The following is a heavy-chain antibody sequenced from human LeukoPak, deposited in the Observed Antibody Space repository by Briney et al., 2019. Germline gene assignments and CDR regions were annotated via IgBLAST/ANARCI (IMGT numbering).Heavy chain of an antibody. CDR1: GFSLSAYW. CDR2: INRDGSQK. Sequence: GGSLRLSCAASGFSLSAYWMTWVRQAPGKGLEWVANINRDGSQKNHVDSVKGRFTISRDNAKNSLYLQMNSLRAEDTAVYYCTRDGSAVVVPAAMDYWGQGTLVTVSS. V-gene: IGHV3-7*01. CDR3: TRDGSAVVVPAAMDY. D-gene: IGHD2-2*01. J-gene: IGHJ4*02.